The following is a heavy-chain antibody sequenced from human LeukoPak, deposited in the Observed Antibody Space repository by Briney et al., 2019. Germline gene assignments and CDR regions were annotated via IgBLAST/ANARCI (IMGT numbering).Heavy chain of an antibody. CDR3: ARRKPYYYYMDV. CDR1: GFTFSSYG. J-gene: IGHJ6*03. Sequence: PGGSLRLSCAASGFTFSSYGMHWVRQAPGKGLEWVAVIWYDGSNKYYADSVKGRFTIPRDNSKNTRYLQMNSLRAEDTAVYYCARRKPYYYYMDVWGKGTTVTVSS. V-gene: IGHV3-33*01. CDR2: IWYDGSNK.